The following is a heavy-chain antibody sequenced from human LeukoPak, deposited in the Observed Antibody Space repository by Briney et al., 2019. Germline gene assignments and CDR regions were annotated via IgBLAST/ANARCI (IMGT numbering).Heavy chain of an antibody. D-gene: IGHD3/OR15-3a*01. J-gene: IGHJ4*02. CDR3: ARQLDTTGYYTGFIDS. Sequence: SETLSLTCTVSGGSTSNSSYYWAGIRQPPGKGLEWIGSIYYSGNPFYNPSLKSRVTILVDTSNNQFSLEVDSVTAADTAMYYCARQLDTTGYYTGFIDSWGQGALVTVSS. CDR2: IYYSGNP. V-gene: IGHV4-39*01. CDR1: GGSTSNSSYY.